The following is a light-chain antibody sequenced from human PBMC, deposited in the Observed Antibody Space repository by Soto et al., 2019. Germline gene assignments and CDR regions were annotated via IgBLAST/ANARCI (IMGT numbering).Light chain of an antibody. J-gene: IGKJ1*01. V-gene: IGKV3-15*01. CDR2: GAS. CDR1: QSVGSN. Sequence: EIVMTQSPATLSVSPGERATLSCRASQSVGSNLAWYQQKPGQPPRLLIYGASTRATGIPARFSGSGSVTEFTLTISSLQSEDFAIYFCQQYNNWPPDRTFGQGTKVEIK. CDR3: QQYNNWPPDRT.